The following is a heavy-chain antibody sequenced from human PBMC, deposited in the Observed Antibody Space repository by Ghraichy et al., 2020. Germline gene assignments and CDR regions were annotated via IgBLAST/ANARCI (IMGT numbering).Heavy chain of an antibody. CDR2: ISYDGSNK. V-gene: IGHV3-30*04. CDR3: ARALVVYYFDY. Sequence: LSLTCAASGFTFSSYAMHWVRQAPGKGLEWVAVISYDGSNKYYVDSVKGRFTISRDNSKNTLYLQMNSLRAEDTAEYYCARALVVYYFDYWGQGTLVTVSS. J-gene: IGHJ4*02. CDR1: GFTFSSYA. D-gene: IGHD2-15*01.